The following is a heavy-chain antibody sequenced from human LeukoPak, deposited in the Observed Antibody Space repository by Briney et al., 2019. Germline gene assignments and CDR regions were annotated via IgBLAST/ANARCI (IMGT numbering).Heavy chain of an antibody. V-gene: IGHV4-31*03. CDR3: ARDGRAAVIAPYWYFDL. J-gene: IGHJ2*01. CDR2: IYYSGST. CDR1: GGSISSGGYY. Sequence: SQTLSLTCTVPGGSISSGGYYWSWIRQHPGKGLEWIGYIYYSGSTYYNPSLKSRVTISVDTSKNQFSLKLSSVTAADTAVYYCARDGRAAVIAPYWYFDLWGRGTLVTVSS. D-gene: IGHD2-15*01.